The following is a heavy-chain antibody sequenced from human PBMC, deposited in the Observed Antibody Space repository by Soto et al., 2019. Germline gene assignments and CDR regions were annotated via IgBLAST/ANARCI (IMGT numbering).Heavy chain of an antibody. V-gene: IGHV4-59*12. CDR1: GGSISSYY. Sequence: PSETLSLTCTVSGGSISSYYWSWIRQPPGKGLEWIGYIYYSGSTNYNPSLKSRVTISVDTSKNQFSLKLSSVTAADTAVYYCAKDRTISRFDPWGQGTLVTAPQ. D-gene: IGHD3-3*01. CDR3: AKDRTISRFDP. CDR2: IYYSGST. J-gene: IGHJ5*02.